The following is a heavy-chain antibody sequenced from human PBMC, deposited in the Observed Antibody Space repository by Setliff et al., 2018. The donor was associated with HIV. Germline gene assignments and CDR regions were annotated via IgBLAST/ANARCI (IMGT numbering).Heavy chain of an antibody. CDR1: GFTFSSYA. D-gene: IGHD2-8*01. Sequence: SLKISCAASGFTFSSYAMSWVRQAPGKGLEWVSAISGSGGSTWYADSVKGRFTISRDNSKNTLYLQMNSLRAEDTAVYYCAKDPPTLQWAFDYWGQGTLVTVSS. CDR3: AKDPPTLQWAFDY. J-gene: IGHJ4*02. V-gene: IGHV3-23*01. CDR2: ISGSGGST.